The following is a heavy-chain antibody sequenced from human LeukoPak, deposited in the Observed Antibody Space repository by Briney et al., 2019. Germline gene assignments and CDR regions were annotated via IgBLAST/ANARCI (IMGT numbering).Heavy chain of an antibody. V-gene: IGHV3-48*04. Sequence: GGSLRLSCAASGFTFSSYSMNWVRQAPGKGLEWVSYISSSSSTIYYADSVKGRFTISRDNAKNSLYLQMNSLRAEDTAVYYCARVRRQLAFYYMDVWGKGTTVTVSS. J-gene: IGHJ6*03. D-gene: IGHD6-6*01. CDR2: ISSSSSTI. CDR3: ARVRRQLAFYYMDV. CDR1: GFTFSSYS.